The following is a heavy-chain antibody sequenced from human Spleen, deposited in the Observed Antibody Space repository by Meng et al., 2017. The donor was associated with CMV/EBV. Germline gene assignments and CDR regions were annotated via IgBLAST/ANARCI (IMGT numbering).Heavy chain of an antibody. CDR2: IKQDGSDK. CDR3: ARDRMTTFEVGDYYSGMDV. J-gene: IGHJ6*02. V-gene: IGHV3-7*01. D-gene: IGHD3-10*02. CDR1: GFSFSDYW. Sequence: GESLKISCAASGFSFSDYWMSWVRQAPRKGLEWVANIKQDGSDKYYVDSVKGRFTLSRDNAKNSLYLQMNSLRAEDTAVYYCARDRMTTFEVGDYYSGMDVWGQGTTVTVSS.